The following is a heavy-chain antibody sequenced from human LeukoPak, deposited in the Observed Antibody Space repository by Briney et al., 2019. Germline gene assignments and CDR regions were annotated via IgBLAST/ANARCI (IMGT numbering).Heavy chain of an antibody. CDR2: IYYSGST. Sequence: SETLSLTCTVSGGATSNYYWSWIRQPPGQGLEWIGNIYYSGSTNYNPSLESRVTISVDTSKNQFSLKLSSVTAADTAVYYCARTFDYYDSSGYRYWGQGTLVTVSS. CDR3: ARTFDYYDSSGYRY. J-gene: IGHJ4*02. CDR1: GGATSNYY. V-gene: IGHV4-59*01. D-gene: IGHD3-22*01.